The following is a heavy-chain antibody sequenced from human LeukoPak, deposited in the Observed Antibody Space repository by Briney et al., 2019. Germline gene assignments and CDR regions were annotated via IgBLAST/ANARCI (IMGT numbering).Heavy chain of an antibody. J-gene: IGHJ5*02. CDR1: GYTFTSYD. Sequence: GASVKVSCKASGYTFTSYDINWVRQATGQGLEWMGIINPSGGSTSYAQKFQGRVTMTRDTSTSTVYMELSSLRSEDTAVYYCARDRGTQDADEDYYGSGSPNWFDPWGQGTLVTVSS. V-gene: IGHV1-46*01. CDR2: INPSGGST. D-gene: IGHD3-10*01. CDR3: ARDRGTQDADEDYYGSGSPNWFDP.